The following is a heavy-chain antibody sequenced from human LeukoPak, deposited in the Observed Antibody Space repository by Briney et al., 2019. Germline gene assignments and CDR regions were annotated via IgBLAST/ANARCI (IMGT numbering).Heavy chain of an antibody. Sequence: SETLSLTCTVSGGSIGGSSYYWGWIRQPPGKGLEWIGSIYYSGSTYYNPSLKSRVTISVDTSKNQFSLKLNSVTATDTAVYYCASHYGPWGQGTLVTVSS. V-gene: IGHV4-39*01. D-gene: IGHD3-10*01. CDR2: IYYSGST. CDR1: GGSIGGSSYY. J-gene: IGHJ4*02. CDR3: ASHYGP.